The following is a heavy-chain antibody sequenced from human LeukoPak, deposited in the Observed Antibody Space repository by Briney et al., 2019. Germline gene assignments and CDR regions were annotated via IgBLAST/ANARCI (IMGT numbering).Heavy chain of an antibody. CDR2: IHTSGST. Sequence: ASETQSLTCTVSGDSLSSGSSYWSWIRQPAGKGLEWIGRIHTSGSTNYNPSLKSRGTISADTSKNQFALKLSSVTAADTAVYYCSRDCGKVAFDYWGQGILVTVSS. D-gene: IGHD5-12*01. CDR3: SRDCGKVAFDY. J-gene: IGHJ4*02. V-gene: IGHV4-61*02. CDR1: GDSLSSGSSY.